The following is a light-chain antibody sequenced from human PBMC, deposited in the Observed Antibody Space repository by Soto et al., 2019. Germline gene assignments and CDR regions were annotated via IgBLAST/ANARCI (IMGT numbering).Light chain of an antibody. Sequence: IVLTQSPGTLSLSPGERATLSCRASLTGTNNYLAWYQHKSGQAPRLLIYGVYTRATGIPDRFTGSGSGTEFTLTITSLEPEDSAVYFCQHYGYSRWTFGQGTKVESK. CDR3: QHYGYSRWT. CDR1: LTGTNNY. V-gene: IGKV3-20*01. J-gene: IGKJ1*01. CDR2: GVY.